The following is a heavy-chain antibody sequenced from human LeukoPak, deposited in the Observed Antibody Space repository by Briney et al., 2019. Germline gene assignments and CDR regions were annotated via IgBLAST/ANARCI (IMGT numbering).Heavy chain of an antibody. Sequence: GASVTVSCTASGGTFSSYAISWVRQAPGQGLEWMGRIIPILGIANYAQKFQGRVTITADKSTSTAYMELSSLRSEDTAVYYCAWSITMVRGATNEDYYYYGMDVWGQGTTVTVSS. CDR2: IIPILGIA. CDR3: AWSITMVRGATNEDYYYYGMDV. CDR1: GGTFSSYA. J-gene: IGHJ6*02. V-gene: IGHV1-69*04. D-gene: IGHD3-10*01.